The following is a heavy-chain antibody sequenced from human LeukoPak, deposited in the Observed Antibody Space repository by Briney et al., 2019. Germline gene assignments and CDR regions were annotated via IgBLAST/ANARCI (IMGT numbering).Heavy chain of an antibody. CDR2: IYYSGST. D-gene: IGHD4-11*01. CDR1: GGSISSNTYY. CDR3: ARRDMTAVTAYAFDI. J-gene: IGHJ3*02. V-gene: IGHV4-39*01. Sequence: SETLSLTCTVSGGSISSNTYYWGWIRQPPGKGLEWIGSIYYSGSTYYSPSLKSRVTISVDTSKNQFSLRLSSVTAADTAVYYCARRDMTAVTAYAFDIWGQGTMVTVSS.